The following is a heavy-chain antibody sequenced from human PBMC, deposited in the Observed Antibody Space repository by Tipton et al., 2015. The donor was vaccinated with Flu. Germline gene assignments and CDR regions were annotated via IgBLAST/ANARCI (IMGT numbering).Heavy chain of an antibody. CDR3: ARHYEETDYSSGWYLQH. V-gene: IGHV4-38-2*02. D-gene: IGHD6-19*01. CDR1: GDSISSGYY. J-gene: IGHJ1*01. CDR2: IYHSGST. Sequence: TLSLTCTISGDSISSGYYWGWIRQPPGKGLEWIGSIYHSGSTYYNPSLKSRVTISVDTSKNQFSLKLSSVTAADTAVYYCARHYEETDYSSGWYLQHWGQGTLVTVSS.